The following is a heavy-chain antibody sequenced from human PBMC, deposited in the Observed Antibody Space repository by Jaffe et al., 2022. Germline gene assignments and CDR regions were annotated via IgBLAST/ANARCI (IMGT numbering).Heavy chain of an antibody. Sequence: QVQLVESGGGVVQPGGSLRLSCAASGFTFSSYGMHWVRQAPGKGLEWVAFIRYDGSNKYYADSVKGRFTISRDNSKNTLYLQMNSLRAEDTAVYYCAKVYLGNYGDYSLRRTYYYYYMDVWGKGTTVTVSS. CDR2: IRYDGSNK. CDR3: AKVYLGNYGDYSLRRTYYYYYMDV. J-gene: IGHJ6*03. CDR1: GFTFSSYG. D-gene: IGHD4-17*01. V-gene: IGHV3-30*02.